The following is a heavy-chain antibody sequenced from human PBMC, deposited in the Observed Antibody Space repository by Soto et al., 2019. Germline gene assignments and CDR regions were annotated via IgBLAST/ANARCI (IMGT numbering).Heavy chain of an antibody. CDR3: ARDRWFGELDYYGMDV. V-gene: IGHV4-59*01. CDR2: IYYSGST. D-gene: IGHD3-10*01. Sequence: PSETLSLTCTVSGGSISSYYWSWIRQPPGKGLEWIGYIYYSGSTNYNPSLKSRVTISVDTSKNQFSLKLSSVTAADTAVYYCARDRWFGELDYYGMDVWGKGTTVTVSS. CDR1: GGSISSYY. J-gene: IGHJ6*04.